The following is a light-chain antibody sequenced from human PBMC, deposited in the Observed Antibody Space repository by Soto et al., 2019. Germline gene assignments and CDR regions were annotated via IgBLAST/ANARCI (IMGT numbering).Light chain of an antibody. J-gene: IGKJ4*01. CDR2: GAS. CDR3: HQYASSPLT. V-gene: IGKV3-15*01. Sequence: EIVMTQSPATLSVSPGERVTLSCRASQSVSSSLAWYQQKPGQAPRLLIYGASTRATGIPARFSGSGSGTEFTLTISSLQSEDFAVYYCHQYASSPLTFGGGTKVEVK. CDR1: QSVSSS.